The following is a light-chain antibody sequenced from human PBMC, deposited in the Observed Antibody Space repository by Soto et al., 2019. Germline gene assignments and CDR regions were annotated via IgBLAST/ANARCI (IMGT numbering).Light chain of an antibody. CDR3: QHYSAYSAT. CDR1: QNINTW. V-gene: IGKV1-5*01. J-gene: IGKJ1*01. CDR2: DAS. Sequence: DIQMTQSPSTLSASVGDRVTITCRASQNINTWLAWYQQKPGKAPKLLIYDASSLQTGVPSRFSGSGSRTEFTLTISSLQPGDFASYFCQHYSAYSATFGQGTKVDIK.